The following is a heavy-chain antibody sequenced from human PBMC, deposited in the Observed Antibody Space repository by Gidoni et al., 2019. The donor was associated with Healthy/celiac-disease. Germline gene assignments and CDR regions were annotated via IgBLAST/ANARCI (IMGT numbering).Heavy chain of an antibody. V-gene: IGHV3-21*01. CDR2: ISRSSRYI. D-gene: IGHD3-9*01. Sequence: EVQLVESGGGLVKPGGSLRLSCAASGFTFSSYTMNWVRQAPGKGLEWVSSISRSSRYIYYADSLKGRFTISRDNAKNSLYLQMNSLRAEDTAVYYCARDLGYYDILTGYHGAAVGRDYWGQGTLVTVSS. J-gene: IGHJ4*02. CDR1: GFTFSSYT. CDR3: ARDLGYYDILTGYHGAAVGRDY.